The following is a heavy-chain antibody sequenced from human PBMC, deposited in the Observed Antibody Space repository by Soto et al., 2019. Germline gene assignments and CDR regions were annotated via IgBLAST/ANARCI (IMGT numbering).Heavy chain of an antibody. CDR1: GDSISSGAYY. Sequence: PSETLSLTCTVSGDSISSGAYYWSWIRQHPGTGLEWIGYMYNSGSTYYNPSLKSRIAISVDTSKNQFSLTLTSVTAADTAVYYCARDSSSYYGSGPEPYGYFDYWGPGTLVTVSS. V-gene: IGHV4-31*03. D-gene: IGHD3-10*01. CDR2: MYNSGST. CDR3: ARDSSSYYGSGPEPYGYFDY. J-gene: IGHJ4*02.